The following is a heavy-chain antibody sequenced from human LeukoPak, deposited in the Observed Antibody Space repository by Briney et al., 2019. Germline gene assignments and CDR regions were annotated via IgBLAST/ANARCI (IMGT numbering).Heavy chain of an antibody. D-gene: IGHD6-13*01. Sequence: SETLSLTCGVYGGSFSDYYWSWIRQPPGKGLEWIGEINHSGSTNYNPSLKSRVTISVDTSKNQFSLKLSSVTAADTAVYYCARRGSNRQQLVLYRWFDPWGQGTLVTVSS. J-gene: IGHJ5*02. CDR3: ARRGSNRQQLVLYRWFDP. V-gene: IGHV4-34*01. CDR1: GGSFSDYY. CDR2: INHSGST.